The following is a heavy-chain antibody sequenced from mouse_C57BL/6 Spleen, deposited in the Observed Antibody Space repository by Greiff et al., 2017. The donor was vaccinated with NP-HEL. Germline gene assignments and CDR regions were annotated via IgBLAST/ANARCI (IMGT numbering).Heavy chain of an antibody. D-gene: IGHD2-3*01. V-gene: IGHV1-82*01. J-gene: IGHJ1*03. CDR1: GYAFSSSW. CDR2: IYPGDGDT. Sequence: VQLQQSGPELVKPGASVKISCKASGYAFSSSWMNWVKQRPGKGLEWIGRIYPGDGDTNYNGKFKGKATLTADKSSSTAYMQLSSLTSEDSAVYCCARNDGYYVRIYWYFDVWGTGTTVTVSS. CDR3: ARNDGYYVRIYWYFDV.